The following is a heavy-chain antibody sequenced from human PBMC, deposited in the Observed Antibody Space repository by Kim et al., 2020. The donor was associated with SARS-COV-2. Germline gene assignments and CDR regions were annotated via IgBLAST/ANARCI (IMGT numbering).Heavy chain of an antibody. CDR1: GGSFSGFY. CDR2: INHSGRT. D-gene: IGHD3-10*01. Sequence: SETLSLTCAVYGGSFSGFYWSWILQPPGRGLEWMGEINHSGRTNYNPSLKSRVTISVDTAKNEFPLKLSSVTAADTAVYYCARIWSNTSGSGSHYWDLWGQGNMVTITS. V-gene: IGHV4-34*01. CDR3: ARIWSNTSGSGSHYWDL. J-gene: IGHJ4*02.